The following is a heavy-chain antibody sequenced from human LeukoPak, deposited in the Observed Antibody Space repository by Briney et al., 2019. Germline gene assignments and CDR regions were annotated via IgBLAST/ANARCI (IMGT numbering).Heavy chain of an antibody. CDR2: IYYSGST. J-gene: IGHJ4*02. CDR3: ATHSSSYSYFDY. V-gene: IGHV4-30-4*01. D-gene: IGHD3-22*01. Sequence: SSETLSLTCIVSGGSISSGDYYWSWIRQPPGKGLEWIGYIYYSGSTYYNPSLKSRITMSVDTSENQFSLKLSSVTAADTAVYYCATHSSSYSYFDYWGQGTLVTVSS. CDR1: GGSISSGDYY.